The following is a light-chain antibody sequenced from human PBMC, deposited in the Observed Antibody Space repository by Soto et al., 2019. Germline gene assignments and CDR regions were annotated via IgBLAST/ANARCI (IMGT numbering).Light chain of an antibody. V-gene: IGKV1-5*03. CDR2: EAS. CDR1: QSISTW. Sequence: DIQVTQYPSTLSASVGDRVTFTWGASQSISTWLDWYQQKPGKGPKLLIYEASILESGVPSRLGGSGYGTQLTITISSLKHDDFETYLCQQYDDYTLTFGGGTQVDIK. CDR3: QQYDDYTLT. J-gene: IGKJ4*01.